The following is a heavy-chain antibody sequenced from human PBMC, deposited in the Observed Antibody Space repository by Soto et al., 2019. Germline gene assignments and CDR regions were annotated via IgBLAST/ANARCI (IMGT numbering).Heavy chain of an antibody. J-gene: IGHJ5*02. CDR1: GFTFSSYW. Sequence: EVQLVESGGGLVQPGGSLRLSGAASGFTFSSYWMSWVRQAPGKGLEWVANIKEDGSEKYYVDSVKGRFTISRDNAKNSLYLQMNSLRAADTAVYYCARDLDLRDFWSGHVGGVWFDPWGQGTLVTVSS. CDR3: ARDLDLRDFWSGHVGGVWFDP. V-gene: IGHV3-7*01. CDR2: IKEDGSEK. D-gene: IGHD3-3*01.